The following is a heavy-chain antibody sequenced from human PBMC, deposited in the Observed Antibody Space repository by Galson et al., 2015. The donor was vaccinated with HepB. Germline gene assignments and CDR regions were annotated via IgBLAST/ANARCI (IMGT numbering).Heavy chain of an antibody. Sequence: SLRLSCAGSGFTFSTAWMSRVRQAPGKGLEWVSVIYTGGTTYYADSVKGRFTISRDNSKNTLFLQMNSLRPEDTAVYYCARDAAMTHYFDYWGQGTLVTVSS. V-gene: IGHV3-66*02. CDR3: ARDAAMTHYFDY. J-gene: IGHJ4*02. CDR1: GFTFSTAW. D-gene: IGHD6-25*01. CDR2: IYTGGTT.